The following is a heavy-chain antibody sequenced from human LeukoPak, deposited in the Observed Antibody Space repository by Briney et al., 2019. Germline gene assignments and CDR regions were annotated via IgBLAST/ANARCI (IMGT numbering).Heavy chain of an antibody. V-gene: IGHV1-2*02. CDR3: ARDQDQYYYGMDV. Sequence: GASVKVSCKASGYTFTGYYMHWVRQAPGQGLEWMGWINPNSGGTNYAQKFHGRVTMTRDTSISTAYMELSRLRSDDTAVYYCARDQDQYYYGMDVWGQGTTVTVSS. CDR1: GYTFTGYY. J-gene: IGHJ6*02. CDR2: INPNSGGT.